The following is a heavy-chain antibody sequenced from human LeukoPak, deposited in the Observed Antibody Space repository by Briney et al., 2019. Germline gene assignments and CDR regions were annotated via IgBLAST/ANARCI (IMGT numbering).Heavy chain of an antibody. CDR3: ASLRERSYYARGFDY. Sequence: SETLSLTCIVSGGSISSSTHYWGWIRQPPGKGLEWIGSIYYSGSTYYNPSLKSRVTISVDTSKNQFSLKLSSVTAADTAVYYCASLRERSYYARGFDYWGQGTLVTVSS. J-gene: IGHJ4*02. CDR2: IYYSGST. V-gene: IGHV4-39*01. CDR1: GGSISSSTHY. D-gene: IGHD1-26*01.